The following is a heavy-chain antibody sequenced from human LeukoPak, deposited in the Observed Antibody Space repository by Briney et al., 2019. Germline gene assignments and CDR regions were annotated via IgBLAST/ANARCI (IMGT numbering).Heavy chain of an antibody. CDR3: AKTHCGGGSCDKFDS. CDR2: VYASATT. V-gene: IGHV4-4*07. D-gene: IGHD2-21*01. CDR1: GASISTYF. Sequence: SSETLSLTCTVSGASISTYFWSWIRQPDGKRMEWIGRVYASATTYYNPSLGSRVTLSIDTSKNQFSLSLNSVTAADTAVYYCAKTHCGGGSCDKFDSWGQGILVTVSS. J-gene: IGHJ5*01.